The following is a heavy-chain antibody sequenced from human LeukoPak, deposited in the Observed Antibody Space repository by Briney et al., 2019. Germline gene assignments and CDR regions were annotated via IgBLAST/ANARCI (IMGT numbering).Heavy chain of an antibody. CDR1: GFTFSTYA. J-gene: IGHJ4*02. CDR3: AKPQVTANWYYFHY. CDR2: ISSDGSNK. D-gene: IGHD2-21*02. Sequence: GGSLRLSCAASGFTFSTYAMSWVRQAPGKGLEWVAVISSDGSNKFYAGSVKGRFTISRDGSKNTLYLQMNSLRPDDTAVYFCAKPQVTANWYYFHYWGQGTLVTVSS. V-gene: IGHV3-30*18.